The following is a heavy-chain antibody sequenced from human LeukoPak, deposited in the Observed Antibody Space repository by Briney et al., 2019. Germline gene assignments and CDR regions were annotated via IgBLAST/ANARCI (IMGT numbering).Heavy chain of an antibody. D-gene: IGHD4-23*01. CDR1: GYSFASYW. CDR3: ARDDYGGGYFDL. CDR2: TNPADSDT. Sequence: GESLKISCKGSGYSFASYWIGWVRQMPGKGLEWMGVTNPADSDTWYSPSFQGQVTISADKSISTAYLQWSSLKASDTAMYYCARDDYGGGYFDLWGRGTLVAVSS. V-gene: IGHV5-51*01. J-gene: IGHJ2*01.